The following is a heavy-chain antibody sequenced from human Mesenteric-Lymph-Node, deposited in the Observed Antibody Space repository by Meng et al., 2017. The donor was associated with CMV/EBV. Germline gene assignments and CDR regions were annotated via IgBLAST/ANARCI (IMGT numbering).Heavy chain of an antibody. V-gene: IGHV4-59*12. Sequence: GSLRLSCTISGDYISAYFWTWIREVPGKGLEWIGHVHVSRGTNYNPSLNSRVTISADTSKNQLSLSLTSATAADTAVYYCARGRWTGGWFDPWGQGILVTVSS. J-gene: IGHJ5*02. CDR1: GDYISAYF. D-gene: IGHD3/OR15-3a*01. CDR2: VHVSRGT. CDR3: ARGRWTGGWFDP.